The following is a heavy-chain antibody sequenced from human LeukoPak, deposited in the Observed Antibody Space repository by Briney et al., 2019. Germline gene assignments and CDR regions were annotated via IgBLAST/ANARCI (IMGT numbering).Heavy chain of an antibody. D-gene: IGHD1-26*01. V-gene: IGHV3-48*01. CDR1: GSTFSSYS. Sequence: TGGPLRLSCAASGSTFSSYSMNWVRQAPGKGLEWVSYITRSGSAKYYADAVKGRFTISRDNAKNSLYLQMNSLRAEDTAVYYCATQWELHPAFWGQGTLVTVSS. CDR3: ATQWELHPAF. J-gene: IGHJ4*02. CDR2: ITRSGSAK.